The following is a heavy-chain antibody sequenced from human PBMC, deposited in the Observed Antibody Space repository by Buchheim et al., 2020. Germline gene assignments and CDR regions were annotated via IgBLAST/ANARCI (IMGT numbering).Heavy chain of an antibody. D-gene: IGHD6-6*01. Sequence: QVQLVESGGGLVKPGGSLRLSCAASGFTFSDYYMSWIRQASGKGLAWVSYIISSGSTIHYAVSVKGRFTISRDNAKNSLYLQMNSLRAEDTAVYYCASEGSSPRYYYYGMDVWGQGTT. CDR1: GFTFSDYY. V-gene: IGHV3-11*01. J-gene: IGHJ6*02. CDR3: ASEGSSPRYYYYGMDV. CDR2: IISSGSTI.